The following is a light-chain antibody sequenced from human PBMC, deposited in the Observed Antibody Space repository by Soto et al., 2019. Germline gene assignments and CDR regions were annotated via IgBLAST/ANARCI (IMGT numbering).Light chain of an antibody. Sequence: QSVLTQPASVSGSPVQSITIFCPGTSSDVGSYNSVSWYQQHPGKAPKLMIYEVSNRPSGVSNRFSGSKSGNTASLTISGLQAEDEADYYCCSYAGSSTYVFGTGTKVTVL. CDR2: EVS. V-gene: IGLV2-23*02. CDR3: CSYAGSSTYV. J-gene: IGLJ1*01. CDR1: SSDVGSYNS.